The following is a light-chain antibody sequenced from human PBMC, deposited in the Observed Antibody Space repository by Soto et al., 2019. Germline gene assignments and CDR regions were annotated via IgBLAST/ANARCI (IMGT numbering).Light chain of an antibody. CDR1: QSISRY. V-gene: IGKV3-11*01. Sequence: EIVLTQSPATLSLSPGERATLSCRASQSISRYLAWYQQKRGQAPRLLIYDASNRATGIPARFSGSGSGTDFTLTISSLETEDFAVYYCQQRSSWPLTFGGGTRWISN. J-gene: IGKJ4*01. CDR2: DAS. CDR3: QQRSSWPLT.